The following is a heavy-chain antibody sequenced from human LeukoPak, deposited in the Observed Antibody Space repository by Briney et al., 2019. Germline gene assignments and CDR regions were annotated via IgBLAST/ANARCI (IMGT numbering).Heavy chain of an antibody. CDR3: AKSGPAAGRPDAFDI. J-gene: IGHJ3*02. CDR1: GGSVTTSSFY. D-gene: IGHD2-2*01. V-gene: IGHV4-39*07. CDR2: IYYSGIT. Sequence: PSETLSLTCTLSGGSVTTSSFYWAWIRQPPGKGLECIGTIYYSGITYHHSSLKSRVTISVDTSKNQFSLKLNSVTAADTAVYFCAKSGPAAGRPDAFDIWGQGTMVTVSS.